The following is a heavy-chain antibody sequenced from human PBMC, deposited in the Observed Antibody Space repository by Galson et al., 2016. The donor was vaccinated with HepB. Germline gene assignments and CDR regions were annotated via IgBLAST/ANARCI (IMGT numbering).Heavy chain of an antibody. CDR2: IFSNDAK. J-gene: IGHJ5*02. Sequence: PALVTPTQTLTLTCTVSGFSLSNARMGVAWIRQPPGKAPEWLAHIFSNDAKSLSTSLKSRLSISKDTSKSQVVLTMTNMDPVDTATYYCARLIGDTFDLFDLWGQGTLVTVSS. CDR3: ARLIGDTFDLFDL. D-gene: IGHD2/OR15-2a*01. CDR1: GFSLSNARMG. V-gene: IGHV2-26*01.